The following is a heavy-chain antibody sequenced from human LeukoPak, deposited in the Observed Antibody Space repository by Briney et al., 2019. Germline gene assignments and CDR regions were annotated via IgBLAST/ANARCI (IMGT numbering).Heavy chain of an antibody. Sequence: ASVRVSCKASGYTFTSYYMHWVRQAPGQGLEWMGIINPSGGSTSYAQKFQGRVTMTRDTSTSTVYMELSSLRSEDTAVYYCARDLGYCSSTSCYFDIWGQGTMVTVS. J-gene: IGHJ3*02. CDR1: GYTFTSYY. V-gene: IGHV1-46*01. CDR2: INPSGGST. D-gene: IGHD2-2*01. CDR3: ARDLGYCSSTSCYFDI.